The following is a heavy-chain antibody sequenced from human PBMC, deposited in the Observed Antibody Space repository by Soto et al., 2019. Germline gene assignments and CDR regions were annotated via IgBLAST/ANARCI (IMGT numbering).Heavy chain of an antibody. CDR1: GGSISSGGYY. CDR3: ARGGQQLGQYGWFDP. V-gene: IGHV4-31*03. J-gene: IGHJ5*02. CDR2: IYYSGST. Sequence: QVQLQESGPGLVKPSQTLSLTCTVSGGSISSGGYYWSWIRQHPGKGLEWIGYIYYSGSTYYNPSLKSRVTISVDTSKNQFSLKLSSVTAADTAVYYCARGGQQLGQYGWFDPWGQGTLVTVSS. D-gene: IGHD6-13*01.